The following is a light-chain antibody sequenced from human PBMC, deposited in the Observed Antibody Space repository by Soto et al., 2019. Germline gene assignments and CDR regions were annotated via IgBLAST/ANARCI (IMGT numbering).Light chain of an antibody. CDR2: TDD. CDR1: SSNIGENT. J-gene: IGLJ3*02. CDR3: SAWDDSLDGWV. Sequence: QPVLTQPPSASGTPGQRVTISCSGSSSNIGENTVNWYQQLPGTAPKLLIYTDDRRPSGVPDRFSGSKSRTSASLAISGLQSEDEADYYCSAWDDSLDGWVFGGGTKLTVL. V-gene: IGLV1-44*01.